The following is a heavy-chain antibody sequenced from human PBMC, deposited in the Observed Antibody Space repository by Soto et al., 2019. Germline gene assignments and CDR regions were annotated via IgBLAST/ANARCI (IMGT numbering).Heavy chain of an antibody. CDR1: GDSISSGDYY. D-gene: IGHD3-22*01. CDR2: IYYSGST. V-gene: IGHV4-30-4*01. CDR3: ARIPNYYDASGYVY. Sequence: QVQLQESGPGLVKPSQTLSLTCTVSGDSISSGDYYWSWFRQTPGKGPEWIGYIYYSGSTHYSPSLKSRVTMSVDTSKNQFSLKLSSVTAADTAVYYCARIPNYYDASGYVYWGQGTLVTVSS. J-gene: IGHJ4*02.